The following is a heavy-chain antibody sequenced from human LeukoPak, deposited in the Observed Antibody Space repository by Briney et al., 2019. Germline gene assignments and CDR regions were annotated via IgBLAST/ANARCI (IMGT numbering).Heavy chain of an antibody. CDR3: ARVHSGSPAGYYYYYMDV. D-gene: IGHD1-26*01. J-gene: IGHJ6*03. Sequence: ASVKVSCKASGGTFSSYTISWVRQAPGQGLEWMGRIIPILGIANYAQKFQGRVTITADKSTSTAYMELSSMRSEYTAVYYCARVHSGSPAGYYYYYMDVWGKGTTVTVSS. CDR2: IIPILGIA. CDR1: GGTFSSYT. V-gene: IGHV1-69*02.